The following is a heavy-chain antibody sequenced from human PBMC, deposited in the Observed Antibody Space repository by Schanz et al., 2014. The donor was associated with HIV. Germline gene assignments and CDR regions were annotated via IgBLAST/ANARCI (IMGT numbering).Heavy chain of an antibody. Sequence: QVQLVQSGAEVKKPGASVRVSCEASGYTFTTYDINWVRQATGQGLEWMGWMNPNSGNTGYAPKFQGRVTMTRDRSTLTAYMDLSSLRSEDTAVYFCATSFTGWDNTGFFDYWGQGTLVTVSS. CDR2: MNPNSGNT. V-gene: IGHV1-8*01. J-gene: IGHJ4*02. CDR1: GYTFTTYD. D-gene: IGHD6-19*01. CDR3: ATSFTGWDNTGFFDY.